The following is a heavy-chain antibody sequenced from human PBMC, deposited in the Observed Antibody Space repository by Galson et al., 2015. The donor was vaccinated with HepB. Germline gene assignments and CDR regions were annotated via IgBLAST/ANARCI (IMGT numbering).Heavy chain of an antibody. D-gene: IGHD1-26*01. CDR2: TYYKSKWYN. Sequence: CAISGDSVSDNIVAWNWIRQSPSRGLEWLGRTYYKSKWYNDYAVSVKSRITINPDTSKNQVYLQLNSVTPEDTAVYYCARAGPQGGADFDYWGREPGSPSPQ. CDR1: GDSVSDNIVA. J-gene: IGHJ4*02. V-gene: IGHV6-1*01. CDR3: ARAGPQGGADFDY.